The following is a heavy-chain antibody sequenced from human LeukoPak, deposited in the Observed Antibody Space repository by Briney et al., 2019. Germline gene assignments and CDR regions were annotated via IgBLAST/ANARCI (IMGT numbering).Heavy chain of an antibody. Sequence: GVSLRLSCAASGFTFSSYSMNWVRQAPGKGLEWVSSISSSSSYIYYADSVKGRFTISRDNAKNSLYLQMNSLRAEDTAVYYCARDRERYCSSTSCYTPFDYWGQGTLVTVSS. CDR1: GFTFSSYS. J-gene: IGHJ4*02. V-gene: IGHV3-21*01. CDR3: ARDRERYCSSTSCYTPFDY. D-gene: IGHD2-2*02. CDR2: ISSSSSYI.